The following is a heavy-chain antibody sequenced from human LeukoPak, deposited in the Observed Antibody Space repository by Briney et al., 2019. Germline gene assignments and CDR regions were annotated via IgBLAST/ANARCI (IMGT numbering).Heavy chain of an antibody. CDR1: GFTFSSYS. CDR2: ISSSSSYI. CDR3: ASVLYCGADCYSGRYFFDY. V-gene: IGHV3-21*01. Sequence: GGSLRLSCAASGFTFSSYSMNWVRQAPGKGLEWVPSISSSSSYIYYADSVKGRFTISRDSAKNSLYLQMNSLRAEDTAVYYCASVLYCGADCYSGRYFFDYWGQGTLVTVSS. J-gene: IGHJ4*02. D-gene: IGHD2-21*02.